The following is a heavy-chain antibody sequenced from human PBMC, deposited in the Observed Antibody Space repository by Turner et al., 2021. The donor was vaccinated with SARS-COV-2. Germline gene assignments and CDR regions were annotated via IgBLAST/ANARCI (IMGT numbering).Heavy chain of an antibody. CDR2: IDWGDDK. D-gene: IGHD3-3*01. J-gene: IGHJ4*02. V-gene: IGHV2-70*15. CDR3: ARISSAYDERSEDFDY. CDR1: GFSRSTSGMC. Sequence: QVPFRQSCPALVKPPQTLPLTCTFSGFSRSTSGMCVSWIRQPPAKALEWLVRIDWGDDKDYSTSLKIRLTITKDTAKTLVALKMTNRDPVDTDTYYCARISSAYDERSEDFDYWGQGTLVTVSS.